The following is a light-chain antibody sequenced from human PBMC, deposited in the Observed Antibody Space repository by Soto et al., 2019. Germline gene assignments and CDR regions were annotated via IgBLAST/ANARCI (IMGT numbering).Light chain of an antibody. J-gene: IGKJ4*01. CDR3: EQYDGSVLT. CDR1: EIVRRPY. Sequence: EIVLMQSPGTLSLSPGERATLSCRASEIVRRPYLTWYQLKPDQAPRLLIYAASSRATGIPDRFSGSGSGTDFTLTITRLEPEDSAVYYCEQYDGSVLTFGGGTKVEIK. V-gene: IGKV3-20*01. CDR2: AAS.